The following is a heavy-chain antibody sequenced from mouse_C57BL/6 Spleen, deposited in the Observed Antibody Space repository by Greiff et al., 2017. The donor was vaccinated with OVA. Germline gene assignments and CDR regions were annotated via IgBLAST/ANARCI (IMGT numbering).Heavy chain of an antibody. J-gene: IGHJ2*01. CDR1: GYTFTDYY. V-gene: IGHV1-26*01. Sequence: LVKPGASVKISCKASGYTFTDYYMNWVKQSHGKSLEWIGDINPNNGGTSYNQKFKGKATLTVDKSSSTAYMELRSLTSEDSAVYYCARRPDYWGQGTTLTVSS. CDR2: INPNNGGT. CDR3: ARRPDY.